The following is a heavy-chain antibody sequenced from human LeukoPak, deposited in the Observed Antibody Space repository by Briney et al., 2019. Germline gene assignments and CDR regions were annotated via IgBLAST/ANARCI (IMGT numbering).Heavy chain of an antibody. CDR1: GYTFTSYG. CDR2: ISAYNGNT. V-gene: IGHV1-18*01. Sequence: GASVKVSCKASGYTFTSYGISWVRQAPGQGLEWMGWISAYNGNTNYAQKLQGRVTMTTDTSTSTAYMELRSLRPDDTAVYYCARYADGSGSYYNSGPVDYWGQGTLVTVSS. CDR3: ARYADGSGSYYNSGPVDY. D-gene: IGHD3-10*01. J-gene: IGHJ4*02.